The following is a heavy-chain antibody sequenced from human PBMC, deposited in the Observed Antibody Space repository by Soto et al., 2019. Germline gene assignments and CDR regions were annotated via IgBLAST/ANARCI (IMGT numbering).Heavy chain of an antibody. CDR2: INPNSGGT. V-gene: IGHV1-2*04. CDR1: GYTFTGYY. Sequence: ASVKVSCKASGYTFTGYYMHWVRQAPGQGLEWMGWINPNSGGTNYAQKFQGWVTMTRDTSISTAYMELSRLRSDDTAVYYCARDQGEIITIFGVAPAYGMDVWGQGTTVTVFS. CDR3: ARDQGEIITIFGVAPAYGMDV. J-gene: IGHJ6*02. D-gene: IGHD3-3*01.